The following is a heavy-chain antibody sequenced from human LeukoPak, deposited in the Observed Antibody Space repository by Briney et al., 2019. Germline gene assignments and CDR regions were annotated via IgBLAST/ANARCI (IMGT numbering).Heavy chain of an antibody. D-gene: IGHD1/OR15-1a*01. CDR1: GFSFSNYG. CDR3: AKDPNNSWYFDY. Sequence: PGGSLRLSCTASGFSFSNYGMSWVRQAPVKGLEWVSAISRSGRTYYPDSVNGRFTISRDSSKNTLYLQMNSLRAEDTAIYYCAKDPNNSWYFDYWGQGTLVTVSS. J-gene: IGHJ4*02. CDR2: ISRSGRT. V-gene: IGHV3-23*01.